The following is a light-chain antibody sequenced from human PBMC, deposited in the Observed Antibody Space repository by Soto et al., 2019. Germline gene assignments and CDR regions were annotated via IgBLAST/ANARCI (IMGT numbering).Light chain of an antibody. Sequence: QSALTQPASVSGSPGQSITISCTGTSSDVGTYNYVSWYQHHPGKAPKLIIYEVSNRPSGVSNRFSGSKSGSTASLTISGLQAEHEADYHSTSYTRDTALVFGTGTKLTVL. CDR3: TSYTRDTALV. CDR2: EVS. J-gene: IGLJ1*01. V-gene: IGLV2-14*01. CDR1: SSDVGTYNY.